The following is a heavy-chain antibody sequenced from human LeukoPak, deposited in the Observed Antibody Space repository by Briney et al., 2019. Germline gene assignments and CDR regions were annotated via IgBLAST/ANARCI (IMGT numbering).Heavy chain of an antibody. CDR1: GFTFSDYY. D-gene: IGHD5-18*01. V-gene: IGHV3-7*01. CDR3: ARDLAYSRLDY. Sequence: GGSLRLSCAASGFTFSDYYMSWIRQAPGKGLEWVASINPDGNKKYSADSVKGRFTISRDNAESSLYLQMNSLRVEDTAFYYCARDLAYSRLDYWGQGMLVTVSS. J-gene: IGHJ4*02. CDR2: INPDGNKK.